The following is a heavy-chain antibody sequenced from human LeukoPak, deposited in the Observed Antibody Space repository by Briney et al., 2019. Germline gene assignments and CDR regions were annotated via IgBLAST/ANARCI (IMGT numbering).Heavy chain of an antibody. V-gene: IGHV3-33*06. J-gene: IGHJ5*02. CDR3: VKATGYCSSTSCAGDWFDP. CDR2: IWHDGSKT. CDR1: GLTFNSYG. Sequence: GGSLRLSWAASGLTFNSYGMHWVRQAPGKGPEWVAVIWHDGSKTYYVDSVKGRFTISRDNSKNTLYLQMSSLRAEDTAVYYCVKATGYCSSTSCAGDWFDPWGQGTLVIVSS. D-gene: IGHD2-2*01.